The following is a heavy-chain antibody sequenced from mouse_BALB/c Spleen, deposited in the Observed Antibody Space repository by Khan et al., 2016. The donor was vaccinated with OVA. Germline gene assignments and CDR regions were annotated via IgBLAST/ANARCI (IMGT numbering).Heavy chain of an antibody. CDR3: ERDGSRYNCAMEY. Sequence: EVKLLESGPGLVKPSQSLSLTCTVTGYSITSDYAWNWIRQFPGNKLEWMGYIRYSGSTNYNPALKSRISITRDTSTNQFFLQLNSVTTEDTATCYGERDGSRYNCAMEYWGQGTSVTVSS. CDR2: IRYSGST. J-gene: IGHJ4*01. D-gene: IGHD1-1*01. V-gene: IGHV3-2*02. CDR1: GYSITSDYA.